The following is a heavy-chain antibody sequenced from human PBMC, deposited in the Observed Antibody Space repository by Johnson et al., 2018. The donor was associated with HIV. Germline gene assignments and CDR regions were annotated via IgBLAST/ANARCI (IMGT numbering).Heavy chain of an antibody. CDR2: IWYDGSNK. CDR1: GFTFSSYG. D-gene: IGHD1-26*01. CDR3: AKDLFTEREDDAFDI. V-gene: IGHV3-33*06. Sequence: VQLVESGGGVVQPGRSLRLSCVASGFTFSSYGMHWVRQAPGKGLEWVALIWYDGSNKYYADSVKGRFTISRDNSKNTLYLQMNSLRAEDTAVYYCAKDLFTEREDDAFDIWGQGTMVTVSS. J-gene: IGHJ3*02.